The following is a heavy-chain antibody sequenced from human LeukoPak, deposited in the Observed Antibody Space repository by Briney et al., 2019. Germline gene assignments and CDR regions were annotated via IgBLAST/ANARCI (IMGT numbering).Heavy chain of an antibody. J-gene: IGHJ4*02. V-gene: IGHV3-23*01. CDR1: GFTLSRFA. D-gene: IGHD4-17*01. CDR3: AKDLPDYGDYIEGY. CDR2: ISGSGSSI. Sequence: PLGGLRLSPAASGFTLSRFAMSSVRQAPGKGLGWGSTISGSGSSINYADSVKGRFTFSRDNSKNTLYLQMNSLRAEDTAVYYCAKDLPDYGDYIEGYWGQGTLVTVSS.